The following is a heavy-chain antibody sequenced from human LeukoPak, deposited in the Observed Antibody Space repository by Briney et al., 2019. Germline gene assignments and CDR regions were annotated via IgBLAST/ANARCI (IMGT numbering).Heavy chain of an antibody. CDR3: ARGFGELSWFDP. V-gene: IGHV1-2*06. J-gene: IGHJ5*02. Sequence: ASVKVSCKASGYTFTGYYMHWVRQAPGQGLEWMGRINPNSGGTNYAQKFQGRVTMTRDTSISTAYMELSRLRSDDTAVYYCARGFGELSWFDPWGQGTLVTVSS. CDR2: INPNSGGT. D-gene: IGHD3-10*01. CDR1: GYTFTGYY.